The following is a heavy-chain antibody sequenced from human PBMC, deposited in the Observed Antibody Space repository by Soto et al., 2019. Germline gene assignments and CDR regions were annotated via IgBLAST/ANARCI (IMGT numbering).Heavy chain of an antibody. CDR3: AKDVDYAFDY. V-gene: IGHV3-30*18. CDR1: GFTFSSYA. Sequence: QVQLVESGGGAVQPGRSLRLSCAASGFTFSSYAMHWVRQAPGKGLDWVAVISYDGSIKHYADSVRGRFTISRDNSKNTQYLQMNSLRAEDTAVYYCAKDVDYAFDYWGQGTLVTVSS. CDR2: ISYDGSIK. D-gene: IGHD4-17*01. J-gene: IGHJ4*02.